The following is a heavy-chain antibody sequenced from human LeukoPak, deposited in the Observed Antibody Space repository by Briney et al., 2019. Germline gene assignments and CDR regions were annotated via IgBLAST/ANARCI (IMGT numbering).Heavy chain of an antibody. J-gene: IGHJ6*03. Sequence: GGSLRLSCAASGFTFSSYGMHWVRQAPGKGLEWVAFIRYDGSNKYYADSVKGRFTISRDNSKNTLYLQMNSLRAEDTAVYYCAKPDYGDYPVYYYYMDVWGKGTTVTISS. CDR2: IRYDGSNK. V-gene: IGHV3-30*02. CDR3: AKPDYGDYPVYYYYMDV. D-gene: IGHD4-17*01. CDR1: GFTFSSYG.